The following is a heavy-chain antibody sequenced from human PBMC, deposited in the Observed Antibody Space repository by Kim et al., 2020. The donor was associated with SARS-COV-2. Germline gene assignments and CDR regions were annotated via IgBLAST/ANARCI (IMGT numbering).Heavy chain of an antibody. J-gene: IGHJ4*02. D-gene: IGHD3-10*01. CDR3: AKDRAPLKYGSGSYWDH. Sequence: GGSLRLSCAASGFTFSSYAMSWVRQAPGKGLEWVSAISGSGGSTYYADSVKCRFTISRDNSKNTLYLQMNSLRAEDTAVYYCAKDRAPLKYGSGSYWDHWGQGTLVTVSS. CDR2: ISGSGGST. CDR1: GFTFSSYA. V-gene: IGHV3-23*01.